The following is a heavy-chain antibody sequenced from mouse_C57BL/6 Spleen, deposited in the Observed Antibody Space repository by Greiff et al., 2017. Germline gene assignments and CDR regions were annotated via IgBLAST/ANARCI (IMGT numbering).Heavy chain of an antibody. CDR1: GFTFSDYY. D-gene: IGHD1-1*01. Sequence: EVKLMESEGGLVQPGSSMKLSCTASGFTFSDYYMAWVRQVPEKGLEWVANINYDGSSTYYLDSLKSRFIISRDNAKNILYLQMSSLKSEDTATYYCARVGSSYSNWYFDVWGTGTTVTVSS. J-gene: IGHJ1*03. V-gene: IGHV5-16*01. CDR2: INYDGSST. CDR3: ARVGSSYSNWYFDV.